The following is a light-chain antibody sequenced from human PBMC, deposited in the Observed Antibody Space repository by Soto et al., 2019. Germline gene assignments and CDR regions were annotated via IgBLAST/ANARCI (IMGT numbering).Light chain of an antibody. V-gene: IGKV3-11*01. CDR2: DAT. J-gene: IGKJ1*01. CDR1: QSVSSY. CDR3: QQRSNWPVT. Sequence: EIVLTQSPATLSLSPGERATLSCRASQSVSSYLAWYQQKPGQAPRLLIYDATSRATGIPARFSGSGSGTEFPHTISRLEPEDFAAYYCQQRSNWPVTFGQGTRVEIK.